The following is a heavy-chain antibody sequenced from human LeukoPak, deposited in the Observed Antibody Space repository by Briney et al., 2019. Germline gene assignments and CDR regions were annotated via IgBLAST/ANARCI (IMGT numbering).Heavy chain of an antibody. Sequence: VSVKVSCKASGYTFTSYYMHWVRQAPGQGLEWMGIINPSGGSTSYAQKFQGRVTMTRDMSTSTVYMELNSLRSEDTAVYYCAREGRDGQTTDAFDIWGQGTMVTVSS. CDR2: INPSGGST. J-gene: IGHJ3*02. D-gene: IGHD5-24*01. CDR1: GYTFTSYY. CDR3: AREGRDGQTTDAFDI. V-gene: IGHV1-46*01.